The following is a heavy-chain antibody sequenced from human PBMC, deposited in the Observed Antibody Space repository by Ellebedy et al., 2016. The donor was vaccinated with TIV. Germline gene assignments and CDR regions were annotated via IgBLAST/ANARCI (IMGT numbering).Heavy chain of an antibody. Sequence: SETLSLTXTVSGGSISSGDYYWSWIRQPPGKGLEWIGYIYYSGSTYYNPSLKSRVTISVDTSKNQFSLKLSSVTAADTAVYYCARELGTGEGYGNYWGSNWFDPWGQGTLVTVSS. J-gene: IGHJ5*02. D-gene: IGHD4-11*01. CDR3: ARELGTGEGYGNYWGSNWFDP. CDR1: GGSISSGDYY. CDR2: IYYSGST. V-gene: IGHV4-30-4*01.